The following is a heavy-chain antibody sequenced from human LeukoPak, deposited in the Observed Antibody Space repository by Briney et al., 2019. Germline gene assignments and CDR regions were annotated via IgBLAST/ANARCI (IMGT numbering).Heavy chain of an antibody. CDR3: AKSSYYYDSSARDYFDY. Sequence: GGSLRLSCAASGFTFSSYGMHWVRQAPGKGLEWVAFIRYDGSNKYYADSVKGRFTISRDNSKNTLYLQMNSLRADDTAVYYCAKSSYYYDSSARDYFDYWGQGTLVTVSS. J-gene: IGHJ4*02. CDR2: IRYDGSNK. D-gene: IGHD3-22*01. CDR1: GFTFSSYG. V-gene: IGHV3-30*02.